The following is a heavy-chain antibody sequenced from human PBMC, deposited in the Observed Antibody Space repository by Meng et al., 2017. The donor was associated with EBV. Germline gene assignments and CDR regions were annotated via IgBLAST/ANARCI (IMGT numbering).Heavy chain of an antibody. CDR1: GGSISSSSYY. D-gene: IGHD3-10*01. Sequence: QLQLQESGPGLVKPSETLSLTCTVSGGSISSSSYYWGWIRQPPGKGLEWIGSIYYSGSTYYNPSLKSRVTISVDTSKNQFSLKLSSVTAADTAVYYCARSSPVRFGELSNWGQGTLGTVDS. V-gene: IGHV4-39*07. J-gene: IGHJ4*02. CDR3: ARSSPVRFGELSN. CDR2: IYYSGST.